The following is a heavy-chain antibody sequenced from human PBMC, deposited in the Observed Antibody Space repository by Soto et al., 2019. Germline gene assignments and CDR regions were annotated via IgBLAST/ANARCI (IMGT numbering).Heavy chain of an antibody. CDR1: GFTFSSYA. CDR2: ISGSGGST. D-gene: IGHD3-22*01. CDR3: AKGLPHDSSGYYYRGYYFDY. J-gene: IGHJ4*02. V-gene: IGHV3-23*01. Sequence: PGGSLRLSCAASGFTFSSYAMSWVRQAPGKGLEWVSAISGSGGSTYYAVSVKGRFTISRDNSKNTLYLQMNSLRAEDTAVYYFAKGLPHDSSGYYYRGYYFDYWGQGTLVTVSS.